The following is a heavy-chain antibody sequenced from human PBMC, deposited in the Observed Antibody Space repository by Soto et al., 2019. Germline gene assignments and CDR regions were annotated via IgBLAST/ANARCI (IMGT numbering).Heavy chain of an antibody. CDR2: ISSNGGST. D-gene: IGHD2-15*01. J-gene: IGHJ6*03. V-gene: IGHV3-64*01. Sequence: GGSLRLSCAASGFTFSSYAMHWVRQAPGKGLEYVSAISSNGGSTYYANSVKGRFTISRDNSKNTLYLQMGSLRAEDMAVYYCARGGYCSGGSCPDEVPDYYYYYMDVWGKGTTVTVSS. CDR1: GFTFSSYA. CDR3: ARGGYCSGGSCPDEVPDYYYYYMDV.